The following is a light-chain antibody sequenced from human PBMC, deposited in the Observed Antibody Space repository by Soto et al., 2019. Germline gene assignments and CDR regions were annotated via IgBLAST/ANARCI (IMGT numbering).Light chain of an antibody. CDR2: IND. J-gene: IGLJ7*01. V-gene: IGLV1-44*01. Sequence: QSVLTQPPSLSGTPGQRVTISCSGSSSNFAGNTVHWYQHLPGTAPKLLIYINDRRPSGVPGRFSASTSGTSASLAISGLQSDDEADYYCATWDDDLNAAVFGGGTQLTVL. CDR1: SSNFAGNT. CDR3: ATWDDDLNAAV.